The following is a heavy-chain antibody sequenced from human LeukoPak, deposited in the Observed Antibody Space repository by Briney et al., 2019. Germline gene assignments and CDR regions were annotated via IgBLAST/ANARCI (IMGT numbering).Heavy chain of an antibody. CDR1: GFTFSSYG. CDR2: IWYDGSNK. V-gene: IGHV3-33*01. J-gene: IGHJ5*02. CDR3: ARAVNYYYDSSGYYSP. D-gene: IGHD3-22*01. Sequence: GGSLRLSCAASGFTFSSYGMHWVRQAPGKGLEWVAVIWYDGSNKYYADSVKGRFTISRDNSKNTLYLQMNSLRAEDTAVYYCARAVNYYYDSSGYYSPWGQGTLVTVSS.